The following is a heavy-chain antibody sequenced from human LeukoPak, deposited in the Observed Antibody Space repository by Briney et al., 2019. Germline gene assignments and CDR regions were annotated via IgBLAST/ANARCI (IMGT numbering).Heavy chain of an antibody. CDR1: GYGFTSYW. Sequence: GESLKISCKGSGYGFTSYWLSWVRPMPGKGLEWMGRIDPSDSYTNYSPSFQGHVTISADKSISTAYLQWSSLKASDTAMYYCARHQWGYGMDVWGKGTTVTVSS. D-gene: IGHD3-16*01. CDR2: IDPSDSYT. J-gene: IGHJ6*04. CDR3: ARHQWGYGMDV. V-gene: IGHV5-10-1*01.